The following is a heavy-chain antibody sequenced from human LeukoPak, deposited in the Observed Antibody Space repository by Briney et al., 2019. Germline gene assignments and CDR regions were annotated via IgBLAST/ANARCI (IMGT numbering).Heavy chain of an antibody. J-gene: IGHJ6*02. D-gene: IGHD2-15*01. Sequence: GGSLRLSCAASGFTFSSYWMYWVRQAPGKGLVWVSRINSDGSTTRYADSVEGRFTISRDNAKNTLYLQMNSLRAEDMAVYFCARDIVVVAATRGSNDYYYYGMDVWGQGTTVTVSS. V-gene: IGHV3-74*01. CDR1: GFTFSSYW. CDR2: INSDGSTT. CDR3: ARDIVVVAATRGSNDYYYYGMDV.